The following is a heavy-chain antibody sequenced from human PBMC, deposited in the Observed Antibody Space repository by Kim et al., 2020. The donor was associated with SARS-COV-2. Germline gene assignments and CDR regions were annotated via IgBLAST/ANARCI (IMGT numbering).Heavy chain of an antibody. CDR1: GFTFSSYD. D-gene: IGHD4-17*01. Sequence: GGSLRLSCAASGFTFSSYDMHWVRQATGKGLEWVSAIGTAGDTYYPGSVKGRFTISRENAKNSLYLQMNSLRAGDTAVYYCARGAALYGDYAGGAFDIWGQGTMSPSLQ. CDR3: ARGAALYGDYAGGAFDI. CDR2: IGTAGDT. V-gene: IGHV3-13*01. J-gene: IGHJ3*02.